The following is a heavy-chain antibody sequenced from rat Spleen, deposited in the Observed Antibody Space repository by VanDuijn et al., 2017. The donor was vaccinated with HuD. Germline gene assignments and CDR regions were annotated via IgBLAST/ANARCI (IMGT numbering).Heavy chain of an antibody. CDR3: ARHLDSGGYFDY. J-gene: IGHJ2*01. CDR2: MWNGGGT. CDR1: GFSLTSYH. Sequence: QVQLKESGPGLVQPSQTLSLTCTVSGFSLTSYHVPWVRQPPGKGLEWMGAMWNGGGTDYNSAFKSRLSISRDTTKGQVFLKMNSLQTDDTAKDFCARHLDSGGYFDYWGQGVMVTVSS. V-gene: IGHV2-32*01. D-gene: IGHD1-11*01.